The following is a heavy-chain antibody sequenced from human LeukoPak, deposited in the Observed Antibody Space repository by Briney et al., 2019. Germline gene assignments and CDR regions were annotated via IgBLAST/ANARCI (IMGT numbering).Heavy chain of an antibody. CDR1: GFTFSSYA. V-gene: IGHV3-23*01. CDR2: ISGSGGST. CDR3: AISTRFDYYGSGSNDY. D-gene: IGHD3-10*01. J-gene: IGHJ4*02. Sequence: GGSLRLSCAASGFTFSSYAMSWVRQAPGKGLEWVSAISGSGGSTYYADSVKGRLTISRDNSKNTLYLQMNSLRAEDTAVYYCAISTRFDYYGSGSNDYWGQGTLVTVSS.